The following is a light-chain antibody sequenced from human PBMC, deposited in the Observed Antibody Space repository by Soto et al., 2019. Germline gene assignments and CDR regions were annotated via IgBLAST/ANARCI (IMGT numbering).Light chain of an antibody. CDR1: QSVGSD. V-gene: IGKV3-11*01. CDR2: GAS. J-gene: IGKJ1*01. CDR3: QQRSNWPRT. Sequence: EIVMTQSPATLSVSPGERATLSCRASQSVGSDLAWYQQKPGQAPRLLIYGASSRATGIPDRFSGSGSGTDFTLTISSLEPEDFALYYCQQRSNWPRTFGQGTKVDIK.